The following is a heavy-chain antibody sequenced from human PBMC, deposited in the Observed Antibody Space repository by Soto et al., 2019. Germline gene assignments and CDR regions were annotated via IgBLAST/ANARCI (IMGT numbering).Heavy chain of an antibody. CDR3: ARGIFLDY. Sequence: SETLSLTCTVSGGSISSHYWSWIRQPPGKGLEWIGYIYYSGSTNYNPSLKSRVTISVDTSKNQFSLKLSSVTAADTAVYYCARGIFLDYWGQGTLVTVSS. J-gene: IGHJ4*02. CDR2: IYYSGST. D-gene: IGHD2-15*01. V-gene: IGHV4-59*11. CDR1: GGSISSHY.